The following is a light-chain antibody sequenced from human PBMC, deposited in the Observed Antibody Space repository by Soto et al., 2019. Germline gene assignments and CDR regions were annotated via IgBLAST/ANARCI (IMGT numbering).Light chain of an antibody. Sequence: EIVMTQSPATLSVSPGDRATLSCRASQSVSSDLAWYQQKPGQAPRLLIYGASTRATGIPTRFSDSGSGTEFTLTISSLQSEDFAVYYCQQYNNWPPYTFGQGTKLEIK. CDR1: QSVSSD. CDR3: QQYNNWPPYT. CDR2: GAS. J-gene: IGKJ2*01. V-gene: IGKV3-15*01.